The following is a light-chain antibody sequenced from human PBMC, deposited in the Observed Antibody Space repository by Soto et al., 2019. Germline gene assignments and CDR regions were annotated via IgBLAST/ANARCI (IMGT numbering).Light chain of an antibody. CDR1: QSISNW. CDR3: QQYGRSGT. CDR2: DAS. V-gene: IGKV1-5*01. J-gene: IGKJ1*01. Sequence: DIQMTQSPSTLSGSVGDRVTITCRASQSISNWLAWYQQKPGKAPNLLIYDASSLESGVPSRFSGSGSGTDFTLTISRLEPEDFAVYYCQQYGRSGTFGQGTKVDIK.